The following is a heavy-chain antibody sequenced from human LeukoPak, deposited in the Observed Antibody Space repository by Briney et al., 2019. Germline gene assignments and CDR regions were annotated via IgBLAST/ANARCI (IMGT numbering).Heavy chain of an antibody. J-gene: IGHJ4*02. D-gene: IGHD3-22*01. CDR1: GFTFSASA. CDR2: ISNGGTDK. Sequence: PGRSLRLSCAASGFTFSASAMHWVRQAPGKGLECVAVISNGGTDKYYADSVKGRFTISRDNSENTLYLKMSSLRAEDTAVYYCARGTYYYDSSGYYSGGLGYWGQGTLVTVSS. V-gene: IGHV3-30*04. CDR3: ARGTYYYDSSGYYSGGLGY.